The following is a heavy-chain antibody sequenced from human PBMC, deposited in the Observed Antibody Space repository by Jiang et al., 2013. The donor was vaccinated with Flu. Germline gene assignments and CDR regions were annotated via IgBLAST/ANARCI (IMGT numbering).Heavy chain of an antibody. Sequence: SCAASGFTFSSYAMSWVRQAPGKGLEWVSAISGSGGSTYYADSVKGRFTISRDNSKNTLYLQMNSLRAEDTAVYYCAKDVYSSGAGHYWGQGTLVTVSS. J-gene: IGHJ4*02. V-gene: IGHV3-23*01. D-gene: IGHD6-19*01. CDR2: ISGSGGST. CDR1: GFTFSSYA. CDR3: AKDVYSSGAGHY.